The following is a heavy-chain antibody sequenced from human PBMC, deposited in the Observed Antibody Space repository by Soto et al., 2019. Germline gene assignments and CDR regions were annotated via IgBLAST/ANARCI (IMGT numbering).Heavy chain of an antibody. CDR2: IDSSGTTI. V-gene: IGHV3-48*02. CDR1: GFTFSAYS. J-gene: IGHJ4*02. CDR3: VRTAYCSSGGCPPEVPC. D-gene: IGHD2-15*01. Sequence: GGSLRLSCAASGFTFSAYSMNWVRQAPGKGLEWVSSIDSSGTTIYHADSMKGRFDISRDNAKNSLYLEMNSLRDEDTAVYYCVRTAYCSSGGCPPEVPCWGRGTLVTVSS.